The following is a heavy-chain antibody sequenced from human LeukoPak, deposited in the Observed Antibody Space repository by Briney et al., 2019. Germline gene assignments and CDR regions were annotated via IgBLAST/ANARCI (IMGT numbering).Heavy chain of an antibody. V-gene: IGHV7-4-1*02. CDR1: GYTFTSYA. Sequence: ASVTVSCKASGYTFTSYAMNWVRQAPGQGLEWMGWINTNTGNPTYAQGFTGRFVFSLDTSVSTAYLQISSLKAEDTAVYYCARGSVPFPTPGDDSSGYFFWGQGTLVTVSS. J-gene: IGHJ4*02. CDR2: INTNTGNP. D-gene: IGHD3-22*01. CDR3: ARGSVPFPTPGDDSSGYFF.